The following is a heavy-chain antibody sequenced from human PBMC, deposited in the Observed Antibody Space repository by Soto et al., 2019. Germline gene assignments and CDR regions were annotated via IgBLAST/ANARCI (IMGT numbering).Heavy chain of an antibody. CDR2: IYHSGST. CDR1: GGSISSGGYS. V-gene: IGHV4-30-2*01. D-gene: IGHD2-2*01. J-gene: IGHJ5*02. CDR3: ASSSTSGYGADWFDP. Sequence: SETLSLTCAVSGGSISSGGYSWSWIRQPPGKGLEWIGYIYHSGSTYYNPSLKSRVTISVDRSKNQFSLKLSSVTAADTAVYYCASSSTSGYGADWFDPWGQGTLVTVS.